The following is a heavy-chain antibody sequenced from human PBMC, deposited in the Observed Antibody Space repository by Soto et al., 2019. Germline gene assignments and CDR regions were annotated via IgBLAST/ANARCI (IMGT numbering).Heavy chain of an antibody. CDR2: VFYGGT. Sequence: HSLTCSVSGRKIISNYWSWIRQSPDKGLEWLGYVFYGGTDYNPSLGGRVSMSVETSKSQFSLKLTSVTVADTAVYYCASFRGTLYFESWGPALLVTVS. J-gene: IGHJ4*02. D-gene: IGHD3-16*01. CDR3: ASFRGTLYFES. CDR1: GRKIISNY. V-gene: IGHV4-59*01.